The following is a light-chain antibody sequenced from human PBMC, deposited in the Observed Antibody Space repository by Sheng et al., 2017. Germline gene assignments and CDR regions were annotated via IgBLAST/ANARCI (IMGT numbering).Light chain of an antibody. CDR3: GTWENSLSVWV. CDR2: EDN. V-gene: IGLV1-51*02. CDR1: SSNIGVNY. Sequence: QSVLTQPPSVSAAPGQTVTISCSGGSSNIGVNYVSWYQQLPRAAPKLLIYEDNRRPSGIPDRFSGSKSGSSATLGITGLQTGDEADYYCGTWENSLSVWVFGGGTKLTVL. J-gene: IGLJ2*01.